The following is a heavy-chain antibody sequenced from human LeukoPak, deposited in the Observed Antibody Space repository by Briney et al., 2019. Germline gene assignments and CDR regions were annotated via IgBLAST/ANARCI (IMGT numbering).Heavy chain of an antibody. V-gene: IGHV1-69*04. D-gene: IGHD6-19*01. J-gene: IGHJ4*02. CDR2: IIPILGIA. CDR1: GGTFSSYA. CDR3: AREGGWSPWYFDY. Sequence: GSSVKVSCKASGGTFSSYAISWVRQAPGQGLEWMGRIIPILGIANYAQKFQGRVTITPDKSTSTAYMELSSLRSEDTAVYYCAREGGWSPWYFDYWGQGTLVTVSS.